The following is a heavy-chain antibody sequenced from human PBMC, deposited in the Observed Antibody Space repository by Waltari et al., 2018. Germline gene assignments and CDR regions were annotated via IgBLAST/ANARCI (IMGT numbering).Heavy chain of an antibody. CDR3: ARQDYYYMDV. V-gene: IGHV4-38-2*01. CDR1: GYSISSGYY. CDR2: IYHSGST. Sequence: QVQLQESGPGLVKPSETLSLTCAVSGYSISSGYYWGWIRQPPGKGLEWIGSIYHSGSTYYNPSLKSRVTISVDTSKNQFSLKLSSVTAADTAVYYCARQDYYYMDVWGKGTTVTVSS. J-gene: IGHJ6*03.